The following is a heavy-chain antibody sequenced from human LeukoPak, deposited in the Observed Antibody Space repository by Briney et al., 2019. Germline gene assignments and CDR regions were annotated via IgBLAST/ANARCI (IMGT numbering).Heavy chain of an antibody. V-gene: IGHV4-4*07. Sequence: SETLSLTCTVSGGSINSYFWSWIRQPPGKGLEWIGRIYASGSTNYNPSLKSRITISVDTSKNQFSLKLSSVTAADTAVYYCARWSVLLWFGELLGAFDIWGQGTMVTVSS. D-gene: IGHD3-10*01. CDR1: GGSINSYF. CDR3: ARWSVLLWFGELLGAFDI. J-gene: IGHJ3*02. CDR2: IYASGST.